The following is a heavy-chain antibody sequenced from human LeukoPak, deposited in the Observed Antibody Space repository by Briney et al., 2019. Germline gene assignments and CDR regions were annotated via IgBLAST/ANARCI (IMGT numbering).Heavy chain of an antibody. V-gene: IGHV3-21*01. J-gene: IGHJ5*02. CDR3: TRVAQSGPTGWFDR. CDR1: GFNLASYM. CDR2: ISSTGSYI. D-gene: IGHD1-1*01. Sequence: GGTLRLSCAASGFNLASYMLNWVRQAPGKGLEWVSSISSTGSYIYYADSVKGRFTISRDNPGNVFYLQMDSLRAEDTAVYYCTRVAQSGPTGWFDRWGQGTLVTVSS.